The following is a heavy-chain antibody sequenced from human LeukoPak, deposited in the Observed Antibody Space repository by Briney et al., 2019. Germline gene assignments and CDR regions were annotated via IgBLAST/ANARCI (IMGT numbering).Heavy chain of an antibody. CDR1: GFTFSNAW. Sequence: PGGSLRLSCAASGFTFSNAWMSWVRQAPGKGLEWAGRIKSKTDGGTTDYAAPVKGRFTISRDDSKNTLYLQMNSLKTEDTAVYYCHGRFDYWGQGTLVTVSS. CDR2: IKSKTDGGTT. V-gene: IGHV3-15*01. CDR3: HGRFDY. J-gene: IGHJ4*02.